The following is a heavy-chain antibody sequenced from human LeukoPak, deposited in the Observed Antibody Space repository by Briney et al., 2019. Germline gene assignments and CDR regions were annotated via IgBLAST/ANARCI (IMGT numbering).Heavy chain of an antibody. J-gene: IGHJ4*02. D-gene: IGHD5-24*01. Sequence: PSETLSLTCTVSGGSISSYYWSWIRKPPGKGLEWIGYIYYSGSTNYNPSLKSRVTISVDTSKNQFSLKLSSVTAADTAVYYCARGDGDGYNYFDYWGQGTLVTVSS. V-gene: IGHV4-59*01. CDR3: ARGDGDGYNYFDY. CDR2: IYYSGST. CDR1: GGSISSYY.